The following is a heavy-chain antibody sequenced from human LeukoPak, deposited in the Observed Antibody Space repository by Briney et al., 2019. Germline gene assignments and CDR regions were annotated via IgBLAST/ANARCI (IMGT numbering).Heavy chain of an antibody. CDR2: IDYSGST. CDR1: GGSINSGDYS. Sequence: PSETLSLTCTVSGGSINSGDYSWSWIRQPPGKGLEWIGYIDYSGSTYYHPSLNSRFTMSVDTSKTQLSLKLSSVTAADTAVYYCAGSSRRALFGYWGQGTLVTVSS. D-gene: IGHD3-10*01. CDR3: AGSSRRALFGY. J-gene: IGHJ4*02. V-gene: IGHV4-30-4*01.